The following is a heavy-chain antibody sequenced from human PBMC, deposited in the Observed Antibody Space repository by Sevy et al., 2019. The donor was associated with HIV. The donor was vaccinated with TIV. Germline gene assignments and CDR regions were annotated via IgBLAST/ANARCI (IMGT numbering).Heavy chain of an antibody. J-gene: IGHJ4*02. CDR3: AKKGWDGYNIPIDY. CDR2: IWYDGSNQ. D-gene: IGHD5-12*01. Sequence: GGPLSLSCAAFGLPFSSYGMHWARKAQGKGLGWVAVIWYDGSNQYYAAPVKGRFTISRDNSKNTLYLQMNSLRVEDTAVYYCAKKGWDGYNIPIDYWGQGTLVTVSS. CDR1: GLPFSSYG. V-gene: IGHV3-33*06.